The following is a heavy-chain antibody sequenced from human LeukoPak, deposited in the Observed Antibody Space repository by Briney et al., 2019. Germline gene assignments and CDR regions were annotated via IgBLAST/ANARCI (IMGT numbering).Heavy chain of an antibody. Sequence: SETLSLTCTVSGGSISSYYWSWIRQPPGKGLEWIGYIYYSGSTNYNPSLKSRVTISVDTSKNLFSLKLSSVTAADTAVYYCARGRSSMVRGYYYYYMDVWGKGTTVTISS. V-gene: IGHV4-59*01. CDR2: IYYSGST. J-gene: IGHJ6*03. D-gene: IGHD3-10*01. CDR1: GGSISSYY. CDR3: ARGRSSMVRGYYYYYMDV.